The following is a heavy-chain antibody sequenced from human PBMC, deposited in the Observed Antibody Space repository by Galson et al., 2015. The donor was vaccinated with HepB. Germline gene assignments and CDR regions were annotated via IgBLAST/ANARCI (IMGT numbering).Heavy chain of an antibody. D-gene: IGHD6-13*01. CDR2: INPNSGGT. CDR1: GYTFTDYY. V-gene: IGHV1-2*06. CDR3: AGTHSSSWYVGKNWFDP. J-gene: IGHJ5*02. Sequence: SVKVSCKASGYTFTDYYIHWVRHAPGQGLEWMGRINPNSGGTIYAPKFQGRVTMTRDTSTSTAYMKLSSLRSEDTAVYYCAGTHSSSWYVGKNWFDPWGQGTLVTVSS.